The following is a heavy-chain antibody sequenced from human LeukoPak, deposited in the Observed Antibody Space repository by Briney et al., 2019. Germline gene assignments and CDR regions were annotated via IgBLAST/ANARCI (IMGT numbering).Heavy chain of an antibody. Sequence: PGGSLRLSCAASGFTFSISEMNWVRQAPGKGLEWVSSIGTDDYSYSAVSVKGRFTISRDNAKSSLYLQMNSLTVEDTAVYYCARGTIGGHTASAYWGPGTLVTVSS. D-gene: IGHD4-23*01. CDR2: IGTDDYS. V-gene: IGHV3-21*01. CDR3: ARGTIGGHTASAY. J-gene: IGHJ4*02. CDR1: GFTFSISE.